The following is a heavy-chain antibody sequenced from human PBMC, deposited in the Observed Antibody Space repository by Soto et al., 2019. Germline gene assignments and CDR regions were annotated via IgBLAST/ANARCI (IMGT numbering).Heavy chain of an antibody. CDR3: ARDEATGYYYMDV. Sequence: GGSLRLSCAASGFTFSSYGMHWVRQAPGKGLEWVAVIWYDGSNKYYADSVKGRFTISRDNSKNTLYLQMNSLRAEDTAVYYCARDEATGYYYMDVWGKGTTVTVSS. J-gene: IGHJ6*03. V-gene: IGHV3-33*01. D-gene: IGHD5-12*01. CDR2: IWYDGSNK. CDR1: GFTFSSYG.